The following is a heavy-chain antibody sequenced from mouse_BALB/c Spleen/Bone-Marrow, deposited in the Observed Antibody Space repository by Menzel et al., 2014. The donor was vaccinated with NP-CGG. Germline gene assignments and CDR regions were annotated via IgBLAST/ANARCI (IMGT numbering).Heavy chain of an antibody. J-gene: IGHJ4*01. CDR3: ARGGFLLRSLALDY. D-gene: IGHD1-1*01. CDR1: GYTFTTYT. Sequence: QVQPQQSGAELARPGASVKMSCKASGYTFTTYTMHWVQQRPGQGLEWVGYINPSTGFTNYNQIFKDMATLAADKSSSTAYMQLSSLTSEDSAVYYCARGGFLLRSLALDYWGQGTSVTVSS. V-gene: IGHV1-4*01. CDR2: INPSTGFT.